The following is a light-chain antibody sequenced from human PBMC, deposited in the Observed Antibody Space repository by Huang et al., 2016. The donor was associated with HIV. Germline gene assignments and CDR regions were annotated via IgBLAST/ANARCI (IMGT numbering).Light chain of an antibody. J-gene: IGKJ1*01. CDR2: DAS. CDR3: QQYNNWST. V-gene: IGKV3-15*01. CDR1: QSISRN. Sequence: EIVMTQSPATLSVSPGEGATLSCRASQSISRNLAWYQHKPGQAPRLLIYDASTRATEIPARFSGSGSGTEFTLNISSLQSEDFAVYYCQQYNNWSTFGQGTKVEIK.